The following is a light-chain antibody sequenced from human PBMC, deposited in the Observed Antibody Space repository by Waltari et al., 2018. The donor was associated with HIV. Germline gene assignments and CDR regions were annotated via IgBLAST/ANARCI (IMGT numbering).Light chain of an antibody. J-gene: IGKJ4*01. V-gene: IGKV1-39*01. CDR3: HQTYTTPPT. CDR1: QPISNS. Sequence: DIQMTQSPSSLSASVGDRVTISCRASQPISNSLNWFQQKPGKAPNLLIYSASSSQSGVPSRFRGSGSGTDFTLTISSLQPEDFATYYCHQTYTTPPTFGGGTKVEIK. CDR2: SAS.